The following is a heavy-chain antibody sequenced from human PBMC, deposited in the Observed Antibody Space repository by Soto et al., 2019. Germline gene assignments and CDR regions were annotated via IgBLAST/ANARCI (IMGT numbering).Heavy chain of an antibody. Sequence: SETLSLTCTVSGGSISNYYCNWIRQPAGKGLEWIGRVDTSGSTNYNPSLKSRVTMSVDTSKQEFSLKLSSVTAADTALYYCARGGQDFWSGPFDYWGRGALVTVSS. V-gene: IGHV4-4*07. CDR1: GGSISNYY. J-gene: IGHJ4*02. D-gene: IGHD3-3*01. CDR2: VDTSGST. CDR3: ARGGQDFWSGPFDY.